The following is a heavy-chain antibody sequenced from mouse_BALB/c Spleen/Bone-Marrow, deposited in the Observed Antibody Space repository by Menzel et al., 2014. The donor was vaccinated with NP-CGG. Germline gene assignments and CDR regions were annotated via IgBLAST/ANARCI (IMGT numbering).Heavy chain of an antibody. CDR1: GYTFSSYW. Sequence: QVQLKESGAELMKPGASVKISCKATGYTFSSYWIEWVKQRPGHGLKWIGEILPGSGSSNYNEKFKGKATITADTSSNTAYMHLRSLTSEDSAFYFCTRWGCSFDYWGQGTTLTVSS. J-gene: IGHJ2*01. CDR2: ILPGSGSS. CDR3: TRWGCSFDY. V-gene: IGHV1-9*01.